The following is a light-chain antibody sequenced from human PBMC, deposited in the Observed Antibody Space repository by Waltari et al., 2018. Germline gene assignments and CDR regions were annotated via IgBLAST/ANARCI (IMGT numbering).Light chain of an antibody. CDR1: PGISNF. CDR3: QQLNSYQWT. J-gene: IGKJ1*01. Sequence: IQLTLSPSSLSASVGDRVTITCRASPGISNFLAWYQQKPGKAPQLLIYAASTLQSGVPSRFSGSGSGTDFTLTISSLQPEDFATYYCQQLNSYQWTFGQGTKVDIK. CDR2: AAS. V-gene: IGKV1-9*01.